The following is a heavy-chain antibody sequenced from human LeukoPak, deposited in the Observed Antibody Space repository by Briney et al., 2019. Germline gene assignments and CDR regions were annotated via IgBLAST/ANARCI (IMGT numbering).Heavy chain of an antibody. CDR3: ARMYYDILTGYNEIDDY. CDR1: GYTFTSYG. CDR2: ISSYNVYT. D-gene: IGHD3-9*01. V-gene: IGHV1-18*01. Sequence: ASVKVSCKASGYTFTSYGISWVRQAPGQGLEWMGWISSYNVYTNYAQKFQGRVTMTTDTSTSTAYMELRSLRSDDSAVYYCARMYYDILTGYNEIDDYWGQGTLVTVSS. J-gene: IGHJ4*02.